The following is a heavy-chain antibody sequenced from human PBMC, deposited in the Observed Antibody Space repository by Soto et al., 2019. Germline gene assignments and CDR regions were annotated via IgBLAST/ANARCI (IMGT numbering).Heavy chain of an antibody. J-gene: IGHJ4*02. D-gene: IGHD2-15*01. CDR1: GFTFSDYY. Sequence: PGGSLRLSCAASGFTFSDYYMSWIRQAPGKGLEWVSYISSSGSTIYYADSMKGRFTISRDNAKNSLYLQMNSLRAEDTAVYYCARGGTALLVPYNAGPTKIDYWGQGTLVTVSS. CDR3: ARGGTALLVPYNAGPTKIDY. CDR2: ISSSGSTI. V-gene: IGHV3-11*01.